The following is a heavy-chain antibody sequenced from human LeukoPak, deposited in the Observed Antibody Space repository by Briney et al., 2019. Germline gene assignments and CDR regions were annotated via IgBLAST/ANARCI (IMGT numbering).Heavy chain of an antibody. D-gene: IGHD1-26*01. Sequence: GGSLRLSCAASGFTFSSYEMNWVRQAPGKGLEWVSYISSSGSTIYYADSVKGRFTISRDNAKNSLYLQMNSLRAEDTAVYYCARVSFMPSGSPVDAFDIWGQGTMVTVSS. J-gene: IGHJ3*02. CDR1: GFTFSSYE. CDR3: ARVSFMPSGSPVDAFDI. V-gene: IGHV3-48*03. CDR2: ISSSGSTI.